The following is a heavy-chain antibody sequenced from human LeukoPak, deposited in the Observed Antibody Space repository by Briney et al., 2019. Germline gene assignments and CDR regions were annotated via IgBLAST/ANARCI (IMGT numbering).Heavy chain of an antibody. V-gene: IGHV3-30*03. J-gene: IGHJ4*02. CDR1: GFTFSNHG. Sequence: GGSLRLSCTASGFTFSNHGMHWVRQAPGKGLEWVAIISYDGNNKYYADSVKGRFTISRDNSKNTLYLQMNSLRVEDTAVYYCARAEQWLVPRFDYWGQGTLVTVSS. D-gene: IGHD6-19*01. CDR3: ARAEQWLVPRFDY. CDR2: ISYDGNNK.